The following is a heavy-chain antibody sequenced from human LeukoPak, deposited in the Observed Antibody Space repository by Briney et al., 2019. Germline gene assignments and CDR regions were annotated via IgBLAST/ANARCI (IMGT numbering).Heavy chain of an antibody. J-gene: IGHJ4*02. CDR1: GASLSSGSYY. D-gene: IGHD3-22*01. CDR2: INHSGST. V-gene: IGHV4-39*07. CDR3: ARGRSRMYYYDSSGYYF. Sequence: PSQTLSLTCTVSGASLSSGSYYWSWIRQPPGKGLEWIGEINHSGSTNYNPSLKSRVTISVDTSKNQFSLKLSSVTAADTAVYYCARGRSRMYYYDSSGYYFWGQGTLVTVSS.